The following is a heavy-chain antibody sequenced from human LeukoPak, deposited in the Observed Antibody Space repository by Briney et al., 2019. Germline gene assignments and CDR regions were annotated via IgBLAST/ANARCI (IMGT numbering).Heavy chain of an antibody. CDR3: ARGVGETLSGWTLDY. D-gene: IGHD6-19*01. CDR2: ISYDGSNK. V-gene: IGHV3-30*03. CDR1: GFTFSNYG. Sequence: GGSLRLSCAASGFTFSNYGMHWVRQAPGKGLEWVAVISYDGSNKYYADSVKGRFTISRDNSKNTLYLQMNSLRVEDTAVYYCARGVGETLSGWTLDYWGHGTLVAVSS. J-gene: IGHJ4*01.